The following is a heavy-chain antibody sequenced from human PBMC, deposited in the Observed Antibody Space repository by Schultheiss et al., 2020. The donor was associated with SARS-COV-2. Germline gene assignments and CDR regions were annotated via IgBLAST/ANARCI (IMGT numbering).Heavy chain of an antibody. V-gene: IGHV3-53*01. D-gene: IGHD6-13*01. Sequence: GGSLRLSCAASGFTVSSNYMSWVRQAPGKGLEWVSVIYSGGSTYYADSVKGRFTISRDNSKNTLYLQMNSLRAEDTAVYYCARMVWGAAAEYYYYGMDVWGQGTTVTVSS. J-gene: IGHJ6*02. CDR3: ARMVWGAAAEYYYYGMDV. CDR2: IYSGGST. CDR1: GFTVSSNY.